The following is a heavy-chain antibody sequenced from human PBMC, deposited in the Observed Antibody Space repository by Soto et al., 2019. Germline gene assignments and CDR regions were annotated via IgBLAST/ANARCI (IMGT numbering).Heavy chain of an antibody. V-gene: IGHV1-8*01. CDR2: MSPDSSNE. D-gene: IGHD3-9*01. J-gene: IGHJ4*02. CDR1: GYTFTDYD. Sequence: QVQVVQSRAEVKKPGASVKVSCKTSGYTFTDYDINWVRQAPGQGLEWMGWMSPDSSNEGYAQQFQGRVSMTSNTSIRTAYMELSSLRTEDTAVYYCEVTTGYWGQGTLVTVSS. CDR3: EVTTGY.